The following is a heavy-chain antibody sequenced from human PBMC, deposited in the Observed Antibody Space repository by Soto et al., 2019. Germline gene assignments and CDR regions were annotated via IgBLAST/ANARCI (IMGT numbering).Heavy chain of an antibody. Sequence: QVQLVESGGGGVQPGRSLRLSCAAAEFSFNSYGMHWVRQAPGKGLEWVAVIWYAGSNKYYADSVKGRFTTSRDNSKKTLHLQMNSLRAEGTAVYYWARDTTGAFDNWGQGTMVTVSS. D-gene: IGHD2-8*02. CDR1: EFSFNSYG. CDR2: IWYAGSNK. V-gene: IGHV3-33*01. CDR3: ARDTTGAFDN. J-gene: IGHJ3*02.